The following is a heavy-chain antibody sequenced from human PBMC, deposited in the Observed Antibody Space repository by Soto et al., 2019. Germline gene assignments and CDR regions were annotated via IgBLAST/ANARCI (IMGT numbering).Heavy chain of an antibody. CDR2: IIPICGTA. V-gene: IGHV1-69*01. D-gene: IGHD5-12*01. Sequence: QVQLVQSGAEVKKPGSSVKVSCKASGGTFSSYAISWLRQAPGQGLEWMGGIIPICGTANYAQKFQGRVTITADESTSTAYMELSSLRSEDTAVYYCARPKMATSQGDYLDYWGQGTLVTVSS. CDR1: GGTFSSYA. J-gene: IGHJ4*02. CDR3: ARPKMATSQGDYLDY.